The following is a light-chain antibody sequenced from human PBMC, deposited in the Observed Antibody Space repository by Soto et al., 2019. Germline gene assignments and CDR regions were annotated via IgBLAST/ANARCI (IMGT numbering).Light chain of an antibody. Sequence: QSALTQPASVSGSPGQSITISCSGTSSDIGGFNFVSWFQQLPGNAPKLLIYEVINRPSGVSNRFSGSKSGNTASLTISGLEAEDEDEYDCSSYTSSRSLSYVFGTGTKLTVL. J-gene: IGLJ1*01. V-gene: IGLV2-14*01. CDR1: SSDIGGFNF. CDR2: EVI. CDR3: SSYTSSRSLSYV.